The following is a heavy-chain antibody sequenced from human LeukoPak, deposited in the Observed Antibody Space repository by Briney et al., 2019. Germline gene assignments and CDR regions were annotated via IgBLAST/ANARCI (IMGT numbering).Heavy chain of an antibody. CDR3: ARDRVTPSSIAARRGWFDP. D-gene: IGHD6-6*01. J-gene: IGHJ5*02. Sequence: SETLSLTCTVSDGSISSSSYYWGWIRQPPGKGLEWIGSIYYSGSTYYNPSLKSRVTISVDTSKNQFSLKLSSVTAADTAVCYCARDRVTPSSIAARRGWFDPWGQGTLVTVSS. CDR2: IYYSGST. CDR1: DGSISSSSYY. V-gene: IGHV4-39*07.